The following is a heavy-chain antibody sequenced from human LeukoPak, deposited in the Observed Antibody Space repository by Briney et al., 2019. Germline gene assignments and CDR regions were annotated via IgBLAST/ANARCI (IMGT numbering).Heavy chain of an antibody. D-gene: IGHD5-18*01. CDR3: ARHLRRGYGQNWFDP. CDR1: GDSISSYY. J-gene: IGHJ5*02. Sequence: SETLSLTCTVSGDSISSYYWSWIRQPAGKGLEWIGRIYTSGSTNYNPSLKSRVTISVDTSKNQFSLKLSSVTAADTAVYYCARHLRRGYGQNWFDPWGQGTLVTVSS. V-gene: IGHV4-4*07. CDR2: IYTSGST.